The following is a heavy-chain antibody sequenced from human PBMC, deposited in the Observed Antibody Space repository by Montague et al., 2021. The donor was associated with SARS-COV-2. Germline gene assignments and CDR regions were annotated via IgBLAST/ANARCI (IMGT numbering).Heavy chain of an antibody. J-gene: IGHJ4*02. D-gene: IGHD6-13*01. CDR1: GDSVSINSAA. CDR2: TYYLSKWYN. Sequence: CAISGDSVSINSAAWNWVRQSSSIGFEWFGRTYYLSKWYNDHAVSLKSRITINPDTSKNQFSLQLNSVTPEDTAVYYCARGGSWLYYFDYWGQGTLVNVSS. V-gene: IGHV6-1*01. CDR3: ARGGSWLYYFDY.